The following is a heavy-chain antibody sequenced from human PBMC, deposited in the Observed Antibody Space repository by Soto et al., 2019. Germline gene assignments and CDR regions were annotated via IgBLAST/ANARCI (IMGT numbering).Heavy chain of an antibody. CDR1: GASVSSGSFY. CDR2: IYNNETF. CDR3: ARVPLRYSSSHNFDS. J-gene: IGHJ4*02. D-gene: IGHD6-19*01. Sequence: SETLSLTCSVSGASVSSGSFYWSWIRQPPGKGLEWIGFIYNNETFNYNPSLKSRVTLSVDTSKHQFSLKLSSVTAADTAVYYCARVPLRYSSSHNFDSWGQGALVTVSS. V-gene: IGHV4-61*01.